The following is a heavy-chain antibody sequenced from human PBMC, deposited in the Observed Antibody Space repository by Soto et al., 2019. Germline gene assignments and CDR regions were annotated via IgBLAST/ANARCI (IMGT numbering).Heavy chain of an antibody. CDR3: ASDRGYCSGTSCPFGYDP. J-gene: IGHJ5*02. V-gene: IGHV1-69*01. CDR1: GGTFSSYA. Sequence: QVQLVQSGAEVNKPGSSVKVSCKASGGTFSSYAISWVRQAPGQGLEWMGGIIPIFGTAIYAQKFQGSVTITADESTSTAYVDLSSLRSEDTAVYYCASDRGYCSGTSCPFGYDPWGQGTLVTVS. D-gene: IGHD2-2*03. CDR2: IIPIFGTA.